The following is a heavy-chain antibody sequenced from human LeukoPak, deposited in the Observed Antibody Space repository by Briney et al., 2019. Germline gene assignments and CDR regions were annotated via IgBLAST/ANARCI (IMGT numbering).Heavy chain of an antibody. Sequence: PSETLSLTCTVSGGSISRSSYHWGWIRRPPGKGLEWIGSIYYSGSTYYNPSLKSRVTISVDTSKNQFSLKLSSVTAADTAVYYCARLGLSSDWGQGTLVTVSS. J-gene: IGHJ4*02. V-gene: IGHV4-39*01. CDR2: IYYSGST. CDR1: GGSISRSSYH. D-gene: IGHD6-19*01. CDR3: ARLGLSSD.